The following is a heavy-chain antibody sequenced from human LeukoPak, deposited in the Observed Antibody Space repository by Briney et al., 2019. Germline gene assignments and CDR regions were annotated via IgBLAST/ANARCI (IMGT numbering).Heavy chain of an antibody. J-gene: IGHJ4*02. D-gene: IGHD3-10*01. Sequence: SETLSLTCAVYGGSFSGYYWSWIRQPPGKGLEWIGYIYYSGSTNYNPSLKSRVTISVDTSKNQFSLKLSSVTAADTAVYYCARALMVRGVITYYYFDYWGQGTLVTVSS. CDR3: ARALMVRGVITYYYFDY. V-gene: IGHV4-59*01. CDR1: GGSFSGYY. CDR2: IYYSGST.